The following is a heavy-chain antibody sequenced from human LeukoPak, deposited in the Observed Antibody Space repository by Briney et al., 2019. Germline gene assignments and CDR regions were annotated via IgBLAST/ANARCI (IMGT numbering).Heavy chain of an antibody. D-gene: IGHD3-10*01. CDR3: AKAITMVRGVMDY. J-gene: IGHJ4*02. V-gene: IGHV3-9*01. CDR1: GFTFDDYA. Sequence: GRSLRLSCAASGFTFDDYAMHWVRQAPGKGLEWVSGISWNSGSIGYADSVKGRFTISRDNAKNSLYLQMNSLRAEDTALYYCAKAITMVRGVMDYWGQGTLVTVSS. CDR2: ISWNSGSI.